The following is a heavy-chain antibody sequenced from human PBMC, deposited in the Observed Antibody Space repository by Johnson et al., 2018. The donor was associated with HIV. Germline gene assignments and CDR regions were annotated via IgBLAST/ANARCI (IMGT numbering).Heavy chain of an antibody. Sequence: QVQLVESGGGVVQPGRSLRLSCTASGFTFSSYAMHWVRQAPGKGLEWVAVISFDGSTKYYADSVKGRFTISRDNSKNPLYRQRTSLRVEDTAVYYCAILRGQWGGVFDIWGQGTMVTVSS. CDR2: ISFDGSTK. J-gene: IGHJ3*02. CDR3: AILRGQWGGVFDI. D-gene: IGHD6-19*01. V-gene: IGHV3-30*04. CDR1: GFTFSSYA.